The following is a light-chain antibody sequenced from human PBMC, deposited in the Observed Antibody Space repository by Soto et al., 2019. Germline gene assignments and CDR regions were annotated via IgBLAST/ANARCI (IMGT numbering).Light chain of an antibody. CDR3: AAWDDRLGAVI. CDR1: SSNIGGTNY. J-gene: IGLJ2*01. Sequence: QSVLTQPPSASGTPGQKVFISCSGSSSNIGGTNYAYWYQQLPGAAPKLLMHSNHLRPSGVPARISGSKFGTAASLAISGLRSEDEAVYYCAAWDDRLGAVIFGGGTKVTVL. CDR2: SNH. V-gene: IGLV1-47*02.